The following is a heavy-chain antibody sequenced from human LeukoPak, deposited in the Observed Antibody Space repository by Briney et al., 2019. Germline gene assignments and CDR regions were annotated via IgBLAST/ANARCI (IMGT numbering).Heavy chain of an antibody. V-gene: IGHV1-18*04. J-gene: IGHJ3*02. CDR2: ISAYNGNT. CDR3: ARESDDSSGYYYAFDI. Sequence: ASVKVSCKASGYTFTGYYMHWVRQASGQGLEWMGWISAYNGNTNYAQKLQGRVTMTTDTSTSTAYMELRSLRSDDTAVYYCARESDDSSGYYYAFDIWGQGTMVTVSS. CDR1: GYTFTGYY. D-gene: IGHD3-22*01.